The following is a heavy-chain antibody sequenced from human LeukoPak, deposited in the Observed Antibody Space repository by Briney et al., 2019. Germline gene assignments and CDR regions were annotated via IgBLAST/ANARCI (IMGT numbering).Heavy chain of an antibody. D-gene: IGHD4-17*01. CDR3: PRGAYGDYDP. CDR2: ISGSGSST. V-gene: IGHV3-23*01. CDR1: GFTFTNYA. Sequence: GGSLRLSCAASGFTFTNYAMTWVRQAPGKGLEWVSSISGSGSSTYYADSVEGRFTISRDNAKNTLYLQMNSLRAEDTAVYFCPRGAYGDYDPRGQGTLVTVSP. J-gene: IGHJ5*02.